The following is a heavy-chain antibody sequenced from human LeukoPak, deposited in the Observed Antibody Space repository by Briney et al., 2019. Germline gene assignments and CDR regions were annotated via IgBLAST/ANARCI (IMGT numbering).Heavy chain of an antibody. CDR1: GFTFSSYA. D-gene: IGHD3-10*01. V-gene: IGHV3-30*01. CDR2: ISYDGSNK. Sequence: GGSLRLSCAASGFTFSSYAMHWVRQAPGKGLEWVAVISYDGSNKYYADSVKGRFTISRDNSRNTLYLQMNSLRAEDTAVYYCARDGDGSGSLDYWGQGTLVTVSS. J-gene: IGHJ4*02. CDR3: ARDGDGSGSLDY.